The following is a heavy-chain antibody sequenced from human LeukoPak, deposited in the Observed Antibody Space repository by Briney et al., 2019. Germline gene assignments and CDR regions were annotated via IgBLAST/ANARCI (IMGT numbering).Heavy chain of an antibody. CDR1: GFTFSNAW. CDR3: TRERYSSSSVTPGDY. D-gene: IGHD6-6*01. Sequence: GGSLRLSCAASGFTFSNAWMSWVRQAPGKGLEWVANIKQDGSEKYYVDSVKGRFTISRDNAKNSLYLQMNSLKTEDTAVYYCTRERYSSSSVTPGDYWGQGTLVTVSS. CDR2: IKQDGSEK. J-gene: IGHJ4*02. V-gene: IGHV3-7*03.